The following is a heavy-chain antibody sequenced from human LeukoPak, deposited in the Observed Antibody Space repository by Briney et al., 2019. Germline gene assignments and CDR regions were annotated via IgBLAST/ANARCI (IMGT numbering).Heavy chain of an antibody. J-gene: IGHJ5*02. Sequence: PSETLSLTCTVSGGSISSYYWSWIRQPPGKGLEWIGYIYYSGSTNYNPSLKSRVTISVDTSKNQFSLKLSSVTAADTAVYYCARSNGDYDNWFDPWGQGTLLTVSS. D-gene: IGHD4-17*01. CDR1: GGSISSYY. V-gene: IGHV4-59*01. CDR2: IYYSGST. CDR3: ARSNGDYDNWFDP.